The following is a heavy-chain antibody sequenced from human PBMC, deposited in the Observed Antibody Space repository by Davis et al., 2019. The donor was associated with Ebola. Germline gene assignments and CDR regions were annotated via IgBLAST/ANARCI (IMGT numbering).Heavy chain of an antibody. D-gene: IGHD3-10*01. CDR3: ARNVEENIWFGELLFGGAS. J-gene: IGHJ4*02. Sequence: GESLKISCAASGFTFSDYYMSWIRQAPGKGLEWVSHISSSGSTIYYADSVKGRFIISRDNAKNSLYLQMNSLRAEDTAVYYCARNVEENIWFGELLFGGASWGQGTLVTVSS. V-gene: IGHV3-11*01. CDR1: GFTFSDYY. CDR2: ISSSGSTI.